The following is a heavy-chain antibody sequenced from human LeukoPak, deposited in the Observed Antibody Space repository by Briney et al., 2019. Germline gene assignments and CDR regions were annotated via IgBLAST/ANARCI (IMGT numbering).Heavy chain of an antibody. CDR2: IYYSGTT. J-gene: IGHJ6*02. CDR1: GGSISSSSYY. CDR3: ARGGTLVRMDV. V-gene: IGHV4-39*07. D-gene: IGHD3-16*01. Sequence: SETLSLTCTVSGGSISSSSYYWGWIRQPPGKGLEWIGSIYYSGTTYYNPSLKSRVTISVDTSKNQFSLKLSSVTAADTAVYYCARGGTLVRMDVWGQGTTVTVSS.